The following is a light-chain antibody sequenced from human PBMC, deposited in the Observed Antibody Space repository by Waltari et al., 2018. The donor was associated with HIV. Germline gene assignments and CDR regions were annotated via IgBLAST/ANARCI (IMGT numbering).Light chain of an antibody. CDR1: RTRLYSSNNKNY. J-gene: IGKJ2*01. Sequence: DIVLTQSPDSLVVSLGERATINCKSSRTRLYSSNNKNYLAWYQLKPGQTPKLLFYWASTRESGVPDRFTASGSRTDFALTITNLQAEDVAVYYCQQYFFPPRFTFGQGTKLQI. V-gene: IGKV4-1*01. CDR3: QQYFFPPRFT. CDR2: WAS.